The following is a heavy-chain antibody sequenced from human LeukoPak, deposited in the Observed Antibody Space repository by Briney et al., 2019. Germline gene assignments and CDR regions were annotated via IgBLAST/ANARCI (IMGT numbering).Heavy chain of an antibody. CDR3: AKDRAGDSSGYYYELDY. CDR2: ISGSGGST. Sequence: PGGSLRLSCAASGFTFSSYAMSWVRQAPGKGLEWVSAISGSGGSTYYADSVKGRFTISRDNSKNTLYLQMNSLRAEDTAVYYCAKDRAGDSSGYYYELDYWGQGTLVTVPS. D-gene: IGHD3-22*01. V-gene: IGHV3-23*01. CDR1: GFTFSSYA. J-gene: IGHJ4*02.